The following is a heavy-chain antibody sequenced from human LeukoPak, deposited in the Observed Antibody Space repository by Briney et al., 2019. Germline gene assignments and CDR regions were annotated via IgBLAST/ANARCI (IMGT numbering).Heavy chain of an antibody. CDR1: GFTFNRYS. CDR2: ITSSNSTA. D-gene: IGHD3-10*01. CDR3: ARGAYGHWYFDL. V-gene: IGHV3-48*04. Sequence: GGSLRLSCAASGFTFNRYSMNWVRQAPGKGLEWISYITSSNSTAHYADSVKGRFTISRDYAENSLFLQMSSLRAEDTAVYYCARGAYGHWYFDLWGRGTLVTVSS. J-gene: IGHJ2*01.